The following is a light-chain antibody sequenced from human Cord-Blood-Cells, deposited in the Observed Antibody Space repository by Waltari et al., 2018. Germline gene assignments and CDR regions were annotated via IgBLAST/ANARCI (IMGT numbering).Light chain of an antibody. V-gene: IGLV2-14*01. CDR1: SSAVGGYNY. CDR3: SSYTSSSTNWV. Sequence: QSALTQPASVSGSPGQSITISCTGTSSAVGGYNYASWYQQHPGKAPKLMIYDVSNRPSGVSNRFSGSKSGNTASLTISGLQAEDEADYYCSSYTSSSTNWVFGGGTKLTVL. CDR2: DVS. J-gene: IGLJ3*02.